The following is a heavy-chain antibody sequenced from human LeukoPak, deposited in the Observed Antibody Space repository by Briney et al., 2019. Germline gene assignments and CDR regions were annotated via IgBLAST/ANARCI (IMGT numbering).Heavy chain of an antibody. CDR3: ARLWNTGYIIYFDS. CDR2: INPNSGGT. CDR1: GYTFTGYY. Sequence: ASVKVSCKAFGYTFTGYYMHWVRQAPGQGLEWMGWINPNSGGTNFAQKFRGRVTMTRDTSISTAFMELSRLTSDDTAVYYCARLWNTGYIIYFDSWGQGALVTVSS. V-gene: IGHV1-2*02. D-gene: IGHD5-12*01. J-gene: IGHJ4*02.